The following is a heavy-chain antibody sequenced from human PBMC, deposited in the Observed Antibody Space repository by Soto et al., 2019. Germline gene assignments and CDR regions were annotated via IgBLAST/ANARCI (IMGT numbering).Heavy chain of an antibody. J-gene: IGHJ4*02. V-gene: IGHV3-23*01. CDR1: GFTFSSYA. CDR2: ISGSGGST. CDR3: VGVSTYFEY. D-gene: IGHD3-10*01. Sequence: PGGSLRLSCAASGFTFSSYAMSWVRQAPGKGLEWVSAISGSGGSTYYADSVKGRFTISRDNSENSLYLQMNSLRDEDTAVYYCVGVSTYFEYWGQGTLVTVSS.